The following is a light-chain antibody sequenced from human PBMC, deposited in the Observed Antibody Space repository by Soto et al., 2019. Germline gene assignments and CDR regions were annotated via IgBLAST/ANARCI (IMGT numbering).Light chain of an antibody. Sequence: DIVVTQSPESLAVSLGERATINCRSSQSLLLSSSHENCIAWYQQTPGQPPRLLIYWASTRESGVPDRFDGSGPGTDLPLTISSLQAEHVAHYDCQPYYSPPWTFGPGTKVEIK. CDR3: QPYYSPPWT. V-gene: IGKV4-1*01. CDR1: QSLLLSSSHENC. CDR2: WAS. J-gene: IGKJ1*01.